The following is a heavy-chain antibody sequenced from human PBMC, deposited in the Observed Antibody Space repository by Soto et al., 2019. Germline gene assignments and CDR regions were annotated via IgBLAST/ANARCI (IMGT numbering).Heavy chain of an antibody. CDR1: GFTFSSYS. Sequence: SLRLSCAASGFTFSSYSMNWVRQAPGKGLEWVSSISGSGNYTHYADFLRGRFTISRDNAKTSLYLQMNSLRAEDTAVYYCAREGINNYNEYYFDSWGQGTVVTVSS. D-gene: IGHD4-4*01. V-gene: IGHV3-21*01. CDR3: AREGINNYNEYYFDS. J-gene: IGHJ4*02. CDR2: ISGSGNYT.